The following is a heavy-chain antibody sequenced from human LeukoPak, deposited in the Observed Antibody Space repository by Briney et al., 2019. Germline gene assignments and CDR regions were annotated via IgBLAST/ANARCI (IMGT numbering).Heavy chain of an antibody. D-gene: IGHD1-26*01. CDR1: GYTFTSYD. CDR2: MNPNSGNT. V-gene: IGHV1-8*03. J-gene: IGHJ3*02. CDR3: ARNSGSSTNGFDI. Sequence: ASVKVSCKASGYTFTSYDINWVRQATGQGLEWMGWMNPNSGNTGYAQKFQGRVTITRNTSISTAYMELSSLRSEDTPVYYCARNSGSSTNGFDIWGQGTMVTVSS.